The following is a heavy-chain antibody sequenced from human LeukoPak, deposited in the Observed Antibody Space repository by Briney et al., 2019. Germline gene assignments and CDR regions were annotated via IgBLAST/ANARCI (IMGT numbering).Heavy chain of an antibody. J-gene: IGHJ5*02. Sequence: ASVKVSCKVSGYTLTELSMHWVRQAPGKGLEWMGGFDPEDGETIYAQKFQGRVTMTEDTSTDTAYMELSSLRSDDTAVYYCARGHYSNFGYWFDPWGQGTLVTVSS. V-gene: IGHV1-24*01. CDR3: ARGHYSNFGYWFDP. CDR1: GYTLTELS. D-gene: IGHD4-11*01. CDR2: FDPEDGET.